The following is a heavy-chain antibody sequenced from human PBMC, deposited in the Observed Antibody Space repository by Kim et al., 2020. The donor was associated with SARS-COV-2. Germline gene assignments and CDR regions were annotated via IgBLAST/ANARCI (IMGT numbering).Heavy chain of an antibody. CDR3: ARGGYPGYRWSGLDY. V-gene: IGHV4-31*03. D-gene: IGHD3-3*01. CDR2: IYYSGST. CDR1: GGSISSGGYY. Sequence: SETLSLTCTVSGGSISSGGYYWSWIRQHPGKGLEWIGYIYYSGSTYYNPSLKSRVTISVDTSKNQFSLKLSSVTAADTAVYYCARGGYPGYRWSGLDYWGQGTLVTVSS. J-gene: IGHJ4*02.